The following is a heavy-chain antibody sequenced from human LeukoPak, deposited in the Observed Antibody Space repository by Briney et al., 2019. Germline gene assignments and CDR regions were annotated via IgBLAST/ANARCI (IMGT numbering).Heavy chain of an antibody. CDR2: IYPGDSDT. Sequence: GESLKISCKGSGYSFSDFWIAWVRQMPGKGLEWMGIIYPGDSDTRYSPSFQGQVTISADKSISTAYLQWSSLKASDTAMYYCARRSITGTTGPIDYWGQGTLVTVSS. CDR1: GYSFSDFW. J-gene: IGHJ4*02. V-gene: IGHV5-51*01. CDR3: ARRSITGTTGPIDY. D-gene: IGHD1-20*01.